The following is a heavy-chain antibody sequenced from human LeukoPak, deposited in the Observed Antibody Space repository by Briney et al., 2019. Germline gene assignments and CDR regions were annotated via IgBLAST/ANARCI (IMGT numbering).Heavy chain of an antibody. CDR1: GFTFSSYS. CDR2: ISSSSSYI. J-gene: IGHJ5*02. D-gene: IGHD2-2*01. Sequence: GGSLRLSCAASGFTFSSYSMNWVRQAPGKGLEWVSSISSSSSYIYYADSVKGRFTISRDNAKNSLYLQMNSLRAEDTAVYYCATSRDQLLFGAFDPWGQGTLVTVSS. CDR3: ATSRDQLLFGAFDP. V-gene: IGHV3-21*01.